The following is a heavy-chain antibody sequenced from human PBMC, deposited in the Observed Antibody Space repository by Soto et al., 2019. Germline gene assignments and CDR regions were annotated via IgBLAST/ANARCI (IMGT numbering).Heavy chain of an antibody. J-gene: IGHJ3*02. CDR2: ISSSGSFI. V-gene: IGHV3-48*03. CDR1: GFTFRSYE. D-gene: IGHD2-15*01. CDR3: ARSIWDSAVVAAATRGTFDI. Sequence: EVQLVESGGGLVHPGGSLRLSCAVSGFTFRSYEMNWVRQAPGKGLEWVSYISSSGSFIYYTDSVKGRFTISRDHAKNSLYLQMNSLRAEDRAVYYCARSIWDSAVVAAATRGTFDIWGQGTMVTVSS.